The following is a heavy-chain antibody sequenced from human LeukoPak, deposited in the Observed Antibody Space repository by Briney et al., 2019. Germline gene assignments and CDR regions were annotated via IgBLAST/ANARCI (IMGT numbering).Heavy chain of an antibody. CDR3: AKGSSGYFFDL. V-gene: IGHV3-23*01. J-gene: IGHJ4*02. CDR2: ISNDGGGT. D-gene: IGHD3-22*01. Sequence: GGSLRLSCAASGFIFNNYGLVWVRQAPGKGLEWVSAISNDGGGTTYADFVKGRFSVSRDNSKNTLFLQMNGLRAEDTALYYCAKGSSGYFFDLWGQGTPVTVSS. CDR1: GFIFNNYG.